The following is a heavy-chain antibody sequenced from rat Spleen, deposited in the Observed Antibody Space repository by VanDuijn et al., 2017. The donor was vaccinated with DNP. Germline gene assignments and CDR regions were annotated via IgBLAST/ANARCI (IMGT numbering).Heavy chain of an antibody. V-gene: IGHV3-1*01. CDR2: ISSSGST. D-gene: IGHD1-4*01. CDR1: GSSITSNY. CDR3: ATPPGPMDA. Sequence: EVQLQESGPGLVKPSQSLSLTCSFTGSSITSNYWGWFRKFPGNKMEWIGHISSSGSTSYHPSLQSRISITRDTSKNQFFLQLSSVNTEDTATYYCATPPGPMDAWGQGTSVTVSS. J-gene: IGHJ4*01.